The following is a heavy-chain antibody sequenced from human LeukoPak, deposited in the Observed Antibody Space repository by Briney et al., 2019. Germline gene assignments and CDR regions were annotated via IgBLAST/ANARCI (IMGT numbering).Heavy chain of an antibody. CDR3: AKDYSKTSYYGSGTYYRPNWFDP. CDR2: IRNDGSNK. CDR1: GFTFSSYG. D-gene: IGHD3-10*01. V-gene: IGHV3-30*02. Sequence: GGSLRLSCAASGFTFSSYGMEWVRQVPGKGLEWVAFIRNDGSNKYYVDSVEGRFTISRDNSKNTLYLQMNSLKAEDTAVYYCAKDYSKTSYYGSGTYYRPNWFDPWGQGTLVTVSS. J-gene: IGHJ5*02.